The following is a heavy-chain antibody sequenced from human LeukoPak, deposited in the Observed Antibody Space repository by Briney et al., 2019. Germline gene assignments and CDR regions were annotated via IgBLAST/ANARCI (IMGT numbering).Heavy chain of an antibody. CDR3: TTGYCSSTSCYR. CDR1: GFTFSNAW. CDR2: IKSKTDGGTT. J-gene: IGHJ4*02. V-gene: IGHV3-15*01. D-gene: IGHD2-2*01. Sequence: PGGSLRLSCAASGFTFSNAWMSWVRQAPGKGLEWVGRIKSKTDGGTTDYAAPVKGRFTISRDDSKNTLYLQMNSLKTEDTAVYYCTTGYCSSTSCYRWGQGTLVTVSS.